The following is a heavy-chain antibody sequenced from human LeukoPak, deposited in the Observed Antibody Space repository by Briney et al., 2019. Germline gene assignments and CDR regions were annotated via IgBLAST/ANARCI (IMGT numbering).Heavy chain of an antibody. Sequence: GGSLRLSCAASGFTFSSYSMNWVRQAPGKGLEWVSSISSSSSYIYYADSVKGRFTISRDNAKNPLYLQMNSLRAEDTAVYYCARSRITMVRGTPSHYYYYYGMDVWGKGTTVTVSS. J-gene: IGHJ6*04. D-gene: IGHD3-10*01. V-gene: IGHV3-21*01. CDR2: ISSSSSYI. CDR1: GFTFSSYS. CDR3: ARSRITMVRGTPSHYYYYYGMDV.